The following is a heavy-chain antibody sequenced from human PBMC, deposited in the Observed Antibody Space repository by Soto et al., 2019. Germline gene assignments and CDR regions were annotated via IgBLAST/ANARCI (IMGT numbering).Heavy chain of an antibody. J-gene: IGHJ6*02. V-gene: IGHV1-69*01. CDR1: GDTFKNSV. D-gene: IGHD3-10*01. CDR2: TIPLFGTT. Sequence: QVQLVQSGVEVKKPGSSVRVSCKASGDTFKNSVIIWVRQAPGQGLEWMGGTIPLFGTTDYAQKFQARLTITTDESTTTAYMEVSRLTSEDTAVYYCVAELDFGKLSVVWGQGTTVIVSS. CDR3: VAELDFGKLSVV.